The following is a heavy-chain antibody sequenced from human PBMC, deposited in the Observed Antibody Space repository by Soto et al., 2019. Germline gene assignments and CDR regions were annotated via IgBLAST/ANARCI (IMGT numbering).Heavy chain of an antibody. CDR1: GYSYTSYW. CDR2: IYPGDSDT. J-gene: IGHJ6*02. CDR3: ARHTPDGSIPDYYYYGMDV. D-gene: IGHD2-21*01. V-gene: IGHV5-51*07. Sequence: GPSLKRSCKGSGYSYTSYWIGSVHKMPGKGLEWMGIIYPGDSDTRYSPSFQGQVTISADKSISTAYLQWSSLKASDTAMYYCARHTPDGSIPDYYYYGMDVWGQGTTVTVSS.